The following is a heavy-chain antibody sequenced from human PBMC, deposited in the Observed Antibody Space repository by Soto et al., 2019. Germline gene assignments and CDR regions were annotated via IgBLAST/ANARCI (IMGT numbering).Heavy chain of an antibody. CDR1: GGSISSGNYY. J-gene: IGHJ6*02. CDR2: IYYSGST. D-gene: IGHD5-12*01. Sequence: PSETLSLTCTVSGGSISSGNYYWSWIRQPPGKGLEWIGFIYYSGSTNYNPSLKSRVTISVDTSKNQFSLKLSSVTAADTAVYYCARAVEMATIVYYYGMDVWGQGTTVTVSS. V-gene: IGHV4-61*01. CDR3: ARAVEMATIVYYYGMDV.